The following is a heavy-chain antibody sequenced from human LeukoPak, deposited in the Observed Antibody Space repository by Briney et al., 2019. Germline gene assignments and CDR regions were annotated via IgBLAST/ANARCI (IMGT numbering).Heavy chain of an antibody. CDR2: ISSSGSTI. Sequence: PGGSLRLSCAASGFTFSDYYMSWIRQAPGKGLEWVSYISSSGSTIYYADSVKGRFTISRDNAKNSLYLQMNSLRTEDTALYYCAKDLTDSGSAWFDPWGQGTLVTVSS. CDR1: GFTFSDYY. J-gene: IGHJ5*02. CDR3: AKDLTDSGSAWFDP. D-gene: IGHD3-10*01. V-gene: IGHV3-11*01.